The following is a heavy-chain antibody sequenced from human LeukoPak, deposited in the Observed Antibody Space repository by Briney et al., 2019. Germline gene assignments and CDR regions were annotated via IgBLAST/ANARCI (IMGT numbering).Heavy chain of an antibody. V-gene: IGHV3-74*01. CDR1: GFTFSNHW. D-gene: IGHD5-18*01. J-gene: IGHJ4*02. CDR3: ARGGSDTAMAHDY. Sequence: GGSLRLSCAASGFTFSNHWMHWVRQAPGKGLMWVSRINRDGSRTDYADSVKGRFTISRDDAKNTLYLQVTSLRAEDTAVYFCARGGSDTAMAHDYWGQGTLVTVSS. CDR2: INRDGSRT.